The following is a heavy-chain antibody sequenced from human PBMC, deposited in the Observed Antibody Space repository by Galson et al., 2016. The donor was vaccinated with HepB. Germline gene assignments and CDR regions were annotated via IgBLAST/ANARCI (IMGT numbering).Heavy chain of an antibody. CDR1: GFTPTTRGVG. Sequence: PALVKPTPTLTLTCSLSGFTPTTRGVGVGWIRQPPGKALEWLGIIYWDDDKRYKPSLTDRLTITKDTSKSQVVLTLTNVDRVDTATYFCAHSGPATRPGSGSFFDVWGQGTLITVSS. CDR3: AHSGPATRPGSGSFFDV. J-gene: IGHJ4*02. D-gene: IGHD1-26*01. CDR2: IYWDDDK. V-gene: IGHV2-5*02.